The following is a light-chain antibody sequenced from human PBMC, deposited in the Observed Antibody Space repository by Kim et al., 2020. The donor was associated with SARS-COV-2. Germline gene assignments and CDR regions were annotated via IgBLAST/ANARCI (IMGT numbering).Light chain of an antibody. CDR2: AAS. CDR3: QQSYSIPRT. Sequence: DIQLTQSPSSLSASVGDRVTITCRASQSISSYLNWYQQKPGKAPKVLIYAASSLQSGVPSRFSGSGSGTDFTLTISSLQPEDFATYYWQQSYSIPRTFGQGTQVDIK. J-gene: IGKJ1*01. V-gene: IGKV1-39*01. CDR1: QSISSY.